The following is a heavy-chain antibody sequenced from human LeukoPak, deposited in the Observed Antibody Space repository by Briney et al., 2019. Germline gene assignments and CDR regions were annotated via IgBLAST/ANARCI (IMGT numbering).Heavy chain of an antibody. CDR3: AIHRTRLDAFDI. CDR2: IYYSGST. D-gene: IGHD1-14*01. V-gene: IGHV4-59*11. Sequence: SETLSLTCTVSGGSISSHYWSWIRQPPGKGLEWIGYIYYSGSTNYNPSLKSRVTISVDTSKNQFSLKLSSVTAADTAVYYCAIHRTRLDAFDIWGQGTMVTVSS. CDR1: GGSISSHY. J-gene: IGHJ3*02.